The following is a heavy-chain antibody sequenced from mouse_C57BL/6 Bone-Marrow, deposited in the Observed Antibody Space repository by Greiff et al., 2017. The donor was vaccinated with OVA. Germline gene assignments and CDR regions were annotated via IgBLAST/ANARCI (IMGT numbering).Heavy chain of an antibody. D-gene: IGHD1-1*01. CDR2: IDPEDGEN. Sequence: VQLQQSGAELVKPGASVKLSCTASGFNIKDYYMHWVKQRTEQGLEWIGRIDPEDGENKYDPKFQGKATITADTSYNKAYLQLSSLTSEDTAVYYCARSLTTVVAVDYWGQGTTLTVSS. CDR1: GFNIKDYY. J-gene: IGHJ2*01. V-gene: IGHV14-2*01. CDR3: ARSLTTVVAVDY.